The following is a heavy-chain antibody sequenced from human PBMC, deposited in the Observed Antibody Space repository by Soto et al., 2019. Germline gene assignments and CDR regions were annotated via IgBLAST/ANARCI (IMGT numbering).Heavy chain of an antibody. V-gene: IGHV1-18*01. J-gene: IGHJ6*03. Sequence: ASVKVSCKASGYTFTSYGISWVRQAPGQGLEWMGWISAYNGNTNYAQKLQGRVTMTTDTSTSTAYMELRSLRSDDTAVYYCARGRGDTIFGVDTLPPPYYYYYMDVWGKGTTVTVSS. CDR3: ARGRGDTIFGVDTLPPPYYYYYMDV. CDR2: ISAYNGNT. D-gene: IGHD3-3*01. CDR1: GYTFTSYG.